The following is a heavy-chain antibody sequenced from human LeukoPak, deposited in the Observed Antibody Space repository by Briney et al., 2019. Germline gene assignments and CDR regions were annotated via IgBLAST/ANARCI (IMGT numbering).Heavy chain of an antibody. CDR3: ARDLYGDYGVFDY. V-gene: IGHV4-59*12. CDR1: GGSISSYY. J-gene: IGHJ4*02. CDR2: IFYSGST. D-gene: IGHD4-17*01. Sequence: SETLSLTCTVSGGSISSYYWSWIRQPPGKGLEWIGYIFYSGSTNYNPSLKSRVTISVDTSKNQFSLRLSTVTAADTAVYYCARDLYGDYGVFDYWGQGTLVTVSS.